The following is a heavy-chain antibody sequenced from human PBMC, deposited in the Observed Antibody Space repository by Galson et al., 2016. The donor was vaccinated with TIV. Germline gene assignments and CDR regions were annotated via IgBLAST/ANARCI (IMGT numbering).Heavy chain of an antibody. CDR2: ISHYGRDK. J-gene: IGHJ3*01. CDR1: GFAFSTYA. D-gene: IGHD1-7*01. V-gene: IGHV3-30*14. Sequence: SLRLSCAASGFAFSTYAMHWVRQAPGKGLEWVALISHYGRDKYYADSVKGRFTLSRDNSKNTVYLQINSLRAEDTAVYYCARDNNWNYANDAFDLWGQGTMVTVSS. CDR3: ARDNNWNYANDAFDL.